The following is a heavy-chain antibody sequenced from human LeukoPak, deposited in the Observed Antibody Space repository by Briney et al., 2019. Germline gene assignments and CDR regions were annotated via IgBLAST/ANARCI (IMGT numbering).Heavy chain of an antibody. CDR3: ARTYDQASHRGDDYFDY. Sequence: SSVKVSCKASGGTFSSYAISWVRQAPGQGLEWMGWINPNSGGTNYAQKFQGRVTMTRDTSISTAYMELSRLRSDDTAVYYCARTYDQASHRGDDYFDYWGQGTLVTVSS. V-gene: IGHV1-2*02. J-gene: IGHJ4*02. CDR2: INPNSGGT. CDR1: GGTFSSYA. D-gene: IGHD5-12*01.